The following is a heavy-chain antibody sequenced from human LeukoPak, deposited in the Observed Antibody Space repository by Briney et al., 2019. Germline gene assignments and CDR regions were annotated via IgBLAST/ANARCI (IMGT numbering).Heavy chain of an antibody. CDR2: ISSSSRSK. CDR3: PSQSSGSSTRAPDF. Sequence: PGGSLRLSCETSGVTFSSFCLNWVRQAPGKGLEWLSYISSSSRSKYYAGSVKGRFIVPSHNDKHSLYLHMDSLRAEDAALYYFPSQSSGSSTRAPDFWGQGTLVTVSS. J-gene: IGHJ4*02. CDR1: GVTFSSFC. V-gene: IGHV3-48*04. D-gene: IGHD1-26*01.